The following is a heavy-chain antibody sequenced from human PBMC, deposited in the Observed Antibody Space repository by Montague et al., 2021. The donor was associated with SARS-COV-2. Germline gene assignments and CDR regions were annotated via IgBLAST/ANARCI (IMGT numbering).Heavy chain of an antibody. D-gene: IGHD3-22*01. CDR1: GFTFSSYS. J-gene: IGHJ4*02. CDR2: ISSSSSYI. CDR3: ARSTHYYDSSGYFDY. Sequence: RLSCAASGFTFSSYSMNWVRQAPGQGLEWVSSISSSSSYIYYADSVKGRFTISRDSAKNSLYLQMNSLRAEDTAVYYCARSTHYYDSSGYFDYWGQGTLVTVSS. V-gene: IGHV3-21*01.